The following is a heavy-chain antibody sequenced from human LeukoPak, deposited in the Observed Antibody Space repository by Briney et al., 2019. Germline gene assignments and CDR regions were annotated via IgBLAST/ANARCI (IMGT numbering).Heavy chain of an antibody. CDR2: IVVGSGNT. CDR3: ARLVVVVAAADY. V-gene: IGHV1-58*02. CDR1: GFTFTSSA. D-gene: IGHD2-15*01. J-gene: IGHJ4*02. Sequence: ASVKVSCKASGFTFTSSAMQWVRQARGQRLEWIGWIVVGSGNTNYAQKFQGRVTMTRDTSISTAYMELSRLRSDDTAVYYCARLVVVVAAADYWGQGTLVTVSS.